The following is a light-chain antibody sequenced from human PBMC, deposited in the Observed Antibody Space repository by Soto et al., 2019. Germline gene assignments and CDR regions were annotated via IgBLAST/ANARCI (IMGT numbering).Light chain of an antibody. CDR1: QSISSG. Sequence: DIPMTQSPSNLSASVGDRSTITCRASQSISSGLAWYQQKPGKAPQHLINDASSLESGVPPRLSGSGSGTEFSLTISSMQPDEFSPNYCQQYHSYSPWTFGQGTKVEIK. CDR2: DAS. V-gene: IGKV1-5*01. J-gene: IGKJ1*01. CDR3: QQYHSYSPWT.